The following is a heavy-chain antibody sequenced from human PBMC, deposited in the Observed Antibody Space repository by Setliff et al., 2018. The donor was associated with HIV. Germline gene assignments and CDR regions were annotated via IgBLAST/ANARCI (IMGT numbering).Heavy chain of an antibody. J-gene: IGHJ5*02. D-gene: IGHD3-22*01. CDR2: VNPNSGGT. CDR3: ADSSGYYWNWFDP. CDR1: GYTFTGYY. V-gene: IGHV1-2*02. Sequence: GASVKVSCKASGYTFTGYYMHWVRQAPGQGLEWMGWVNPNSGGTNYAQKFQGRVTMTRDTSISTAYMELSRLRSDDTAVYYCADSSGYYWNWFDPWGQGTLVTVSS.